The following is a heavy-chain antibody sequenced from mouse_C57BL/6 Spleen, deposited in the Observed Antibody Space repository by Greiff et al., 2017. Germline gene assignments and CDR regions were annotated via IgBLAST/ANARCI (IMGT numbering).Heavy chain of an antibody. CDR1: GFTFSSYA. CDR2: ISDGGSYT. CDR3: ANGDYYGSLYYFDY. J-gene: IGHJ2*01. V-gene: IGHV5-4*01. D-gene: IGHD1-1*01. Sequence: EVQLQESGGGLVKPGGSLKLSCAASGFTFSSYAMSWVRQTPEKRLEWVATISDGGSYTYYPDNVKGRFTISRDNAKNNLYLQMSHLKSEDTAMYYCANGDYYGSLYYFDYWGQGTTLTVSS.